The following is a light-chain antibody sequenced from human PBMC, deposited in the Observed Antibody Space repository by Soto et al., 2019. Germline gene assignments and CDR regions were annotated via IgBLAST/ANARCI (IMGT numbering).Light chain of an antibody. J-gene: IGKJ1*01. Sequence: DIQMTQSPSTLSASVGDRVTITCRASQSISSCLAWYQRKPGKAPKLLIYRASILESGVPSSFSGSGSGTEFTLTISSLQPDDFATYYCQQYNGYPWTFGQGTKVEV. CDR1: QSISSC. CDR2: RAS. V-gene: IGKV1-5*03. CDR3: QQYNGYPWT.